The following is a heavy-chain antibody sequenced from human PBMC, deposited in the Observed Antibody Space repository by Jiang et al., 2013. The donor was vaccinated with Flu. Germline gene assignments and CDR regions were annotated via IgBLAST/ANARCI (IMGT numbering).Heavy chain of an antibody. CDR2: IYSGGNT. Sequence: RLSCAVARFDVSTKYMSWVRQAPGKGLEWVSDIYSGGNTYYADSVKGRFTISRHNSKNTLYLQMNSLRAEDTAVYYCTSSAYGPEGGFDIWGQGTLVTVSS. CDR3: TSSAYGPEGGFDI. J-gene: IGHJ3*02. V-gene: IGHV3-53*04. D-gene: IGHD1-14*01. CDR1: RFDVSTKY.